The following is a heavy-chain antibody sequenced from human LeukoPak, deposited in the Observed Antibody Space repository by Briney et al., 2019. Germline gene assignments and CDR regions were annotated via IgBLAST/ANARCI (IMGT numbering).Heavy chain of an antibody. V-gene: IGHV1-8*01. D-gene: IGHD3-22*01. CDR3: ARVGYYYDSSGYYYYFDY. J-gene: IGHJ4*02. Sequence: GASVKVSCKDSGYTFTSYDINWVRQATGQGLEWMGWMNPNSGNTGYAQKFQGRVTMTRNTSISTAYMELSSLRSEDTAVYYCARVGYYYDSSGYYYYFDYWGQGTLVTVSS. CDR2: MNPNSGNT. CDR1: GYTFTSYD.